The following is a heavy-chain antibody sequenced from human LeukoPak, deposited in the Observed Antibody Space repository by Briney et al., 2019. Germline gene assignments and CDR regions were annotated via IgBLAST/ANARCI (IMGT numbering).Heavy chain of an antibody. Sequence: SQTLSLTCTVSGGSISSGGYYWSWIRQHPGKGLEWIGYIYYSGSTNYNPSLKSRVTILVDTSKNQFSLKLSSVTAADTAVYYCARDSRGDYYDSSGYDYWGQGTLVTVSS. J-gene: IGHJ4*02. V-gene: IGHV4-31*03. CDR3: ARDSRGDYYDSSGYDY. D-gene: IGHD3-22*01. CDR2: IYYSGST. CDR1: GGSISSGGYY.